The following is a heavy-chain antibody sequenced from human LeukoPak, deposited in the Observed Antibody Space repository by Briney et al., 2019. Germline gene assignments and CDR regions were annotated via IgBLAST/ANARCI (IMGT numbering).Heavy chain of an antibody. V-gene: IGHV3-23*01. Sequence: GGSLRLSCAASGFTFSSFAMSWVRQAPGKGLEWVSAISGSGTSTYYADSVKGRFTISRDNSKNSLYLQMNSLTAEDTAVYYCAKDPNSGYEGPIYYWGQGTLVTVSS. CDR2: ISGSGTST. CDR3: AKDPNSGYEGPIYY. J-gene: IGHJ4*02. D-gene: IGHD5-12*01. CDR1: GFTFSSFA.